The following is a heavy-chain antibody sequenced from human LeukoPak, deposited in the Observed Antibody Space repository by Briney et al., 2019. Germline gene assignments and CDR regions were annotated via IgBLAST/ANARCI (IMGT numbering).Heavy chain of an antibody. V-gene: IGHV3-21*01. J-gene: IGHJ3*01. Sequence: PGGSLRLSCAASGFTFTNYNLNWVRQTPGKGLEWVSSISTSSSYIYYADSVKGRFTISRDNAKNSLYLQMNRLRAEDTAVYFCARDRGFPGRGRPDAFDFWGQGTKVTVSS. CDR3: ARDRGFPGRGRPDAFDF. D-gene: IGHD3-10*01. CDR2: ISTSSSYI. CDR1: GFTFTNYN.